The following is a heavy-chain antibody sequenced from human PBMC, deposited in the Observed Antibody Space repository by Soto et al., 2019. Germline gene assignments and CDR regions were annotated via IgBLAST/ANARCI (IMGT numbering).Heavy chain of an antibody. CDR3: AKGRGGSGSLTPRVDF. D-gene: IGHD3-10*01. CDR1: GFTFDNYA. CDR2: ISGGGDTT. V-gene: IGHV3-23*01. J-gene: IGHJ4*01. Sequence: GESLGVSCAASGFTFDNYAMTWVRQAPGKGLEWVSAISGGGDTTSYADSVKGRFTVSRDGSKNTLYLQMSSLRAEDTALYYCAKGRGGSGSLTPRVDFWGQGTLVTV.